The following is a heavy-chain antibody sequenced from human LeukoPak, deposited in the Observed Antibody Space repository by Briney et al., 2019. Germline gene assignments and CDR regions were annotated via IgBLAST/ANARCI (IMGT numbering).Heavy chain of an antibody. D-gene: IGHD2-2*01. Sequence: ASVKVSCKASGYTFTGYYMHWVRQAPGQGLEWMGWINPNSGGTNYAQKFQGRVTMTGDTSISTAYMELSRLRSDDTAVYYCASLGYCSSTSCYGGEYYYYGMDVWGQGTTVTVSS. CDR3: ASLGYCSSTSCYGGEYYYYGMDV. CDR2: INPNSGGT. V-gene: IGHV1-2*02. J-gene: IGHJ6*02. CDR1: GYTFTGYY.